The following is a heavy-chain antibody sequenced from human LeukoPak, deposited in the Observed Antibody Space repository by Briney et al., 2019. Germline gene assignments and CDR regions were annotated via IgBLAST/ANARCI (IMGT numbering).Heavy chain of an antibody. D-gene: IGHD1-26*01. CDR2: INQDGSET. J-gene: IGHJ4*02. CDR1: GFIFSRYW. Sequence: GGSLRLSCAASGFIFSRYWMSWVRQAPGKRLEWVANINQDGSETYYVDSVKGPFTIFRDNAKNSLYLQMNNLRAEDTAVYYCASRGGSAQPPPAAYWGQGDLGTVSS. V-gene: IGHV3-7*01. CDR3: ASRGGSAQPPPAAY.